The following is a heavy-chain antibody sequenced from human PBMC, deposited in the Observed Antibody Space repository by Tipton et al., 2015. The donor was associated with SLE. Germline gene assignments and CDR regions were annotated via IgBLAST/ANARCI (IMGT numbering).Heavy chain of an antibody. CDR3: ARGQYYNSRFDP. Sequence: RSLRLSCAASGFTFSTYGMHWFRQAPGKGLEWVAFIRYDGTNKYHADSVKGRFTISRDNAGNSLFLQMNSLRADDTGVYYCARGQYYNSRFDPWGQGTQVTVSS. CDR2: IRYDGTNK. CDR1: GFTFSTYG. D-gene: IGHD2/OR15-2a*01. J-gene: IGHJ5*02. V-gene: IGHV3-30*12.